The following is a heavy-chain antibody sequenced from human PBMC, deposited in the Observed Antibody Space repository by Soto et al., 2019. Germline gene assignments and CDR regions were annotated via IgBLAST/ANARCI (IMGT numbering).Heavy chain of an antibody. CDR2: ISYDGSNA. CDR3: AKNGLHGDLLDYFEY. D-gene: IGHD1-26*01. CDR1: GFSFSSYR. J-gene: IGHJ4*02. Sequence: QVHLEESGGGVVQPGRSLRLSCAASGFSFSSYRMHWVRQAPGKGLEWVAVISYDGSNAHYADYVKGRFTISRDNSKNTLSLQMNSLRAADTAVYYCAKNGLHGDLLDYFEYWGQGTLVTVSS. V-gene: IGHV3-30*18.